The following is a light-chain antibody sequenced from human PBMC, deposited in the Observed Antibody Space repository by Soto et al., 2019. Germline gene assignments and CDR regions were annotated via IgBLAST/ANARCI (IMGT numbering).Light chain of an antibody. CDR1: QSISRW. CDR2: KAS. J-gene: IGKJ1*01. V-gene: IGKV1-5*03. Sequence: DIQMTQSPSTLSASVGDRVTITCRASQSISRWLAWYQQKPGEAPNLLIYKASTLQSGVPSRFSGGGSGTEFTLTISSLQPDDCGTYYCQQYNDRWTFGQGTKVDNK. CDR3: QQYNDRWT.